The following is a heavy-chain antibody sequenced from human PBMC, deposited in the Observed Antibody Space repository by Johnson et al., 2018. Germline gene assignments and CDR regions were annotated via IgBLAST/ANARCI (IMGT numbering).Heavy chain of an antibody. Sequence: QVQLVESGGGVVQPGRSLRLSCAASGFTFSSYGMHWVRQAPGQGLEWVAVISYDGSNKYYADSVKGRFTIFRDNSKTTLYLQMNSLRCEDTAVDYCAKDRELRGLYYYDYYGTDVWGQGTTVTVSS. CDR1: GFTFSSYG. J-gene: IGHJ6*02. V-gene: IGHV3-30*18. D-gene: IGHD1-26*01. CDR3: AKDRELRGLYYYDYYGTDV. CDR2: ISYDGSNK.